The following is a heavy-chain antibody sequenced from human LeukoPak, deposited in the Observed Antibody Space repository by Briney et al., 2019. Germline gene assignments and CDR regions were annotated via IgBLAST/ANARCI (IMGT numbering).Heavy chain of an antibody. V-gene: IGHV4-34*01. D-gene: IGHD3-9*01. CDR3: ARGGGPVRYFDWLSQGSYYYGRDV. CDR1: GASFSVYY. Sequence: SESLSLTCAVYGASFSVYYRSWIRQPPGEGREWIGEINHSGSTNYNPSLKSRVTISVETSQNQFSLKLSSVTAAAPAVYYCARGGGPVRYFDWLSQGSYYYGRDVWGQGTTVTVSS. J-gene: IGHJ6*02. CDR2: INHSGST.